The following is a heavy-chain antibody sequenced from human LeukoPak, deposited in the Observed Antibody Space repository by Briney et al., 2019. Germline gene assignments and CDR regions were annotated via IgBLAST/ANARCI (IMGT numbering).Heavy chain of an antibody. V-gene: IGHV4-59*08. CDR1: GGSISSYY. Sequence: SETLSLTCTVSGGSISSYYWSWIRQPPGKGLEWIGYIYYSGSTNYNPSLKSRVTISVDTSRNQFSLKLSSVTAADTAVYYCARAGITYYDSWSGYSPNWFDPWGQGTLVTVSS. J-gene: IGHJ5*02. D-gene: IGHD3-3*01. CDR3: ARAGITYYDSWSGYSPNWFDP. CDR2: IYYSGST.